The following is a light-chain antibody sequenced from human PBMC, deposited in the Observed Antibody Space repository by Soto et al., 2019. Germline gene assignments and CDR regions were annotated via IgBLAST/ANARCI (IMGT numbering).Light chain of an antibody. V-gene: IGKV3-20*01. CDR3: QQYSTSPT. CDR2: GAS. J-gene: IGKJ4*01. Sequence: EIVLTQSPGTLSFSPGERATLSCRASQSVNSRLAWYQHKPGQAPRLLISGASSRATGIPDRFIGSGSATDFTLTISRLEPEDFAVYYCQQYSTSPTFGGGTKVDIK. CDR1: QSVNSR.